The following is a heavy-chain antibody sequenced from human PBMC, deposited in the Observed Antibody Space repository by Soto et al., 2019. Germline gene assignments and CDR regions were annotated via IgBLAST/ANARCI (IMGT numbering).Heavy chain of an antibody. CDR1: GFTFSGSA. V-gene: IGHV3-73*02. J-gene: IGHJ6*01. D-gene: IGHD2-21*02. CDR3: XXSXXIDCYSYYEMDV. Sequence: EVQLVESGGGLVQPGGSLKLSCAASGFTFSGSAMHWVRQASGKGLEWVRRIRSKVISYATAYAASVKGRFTISRDXTKXXXXXXXXXXXXXXXXXXXXXXSXXIDCYSYYEMDVWGQGTTVTVSS. CDR2: IRSKVISYAT.